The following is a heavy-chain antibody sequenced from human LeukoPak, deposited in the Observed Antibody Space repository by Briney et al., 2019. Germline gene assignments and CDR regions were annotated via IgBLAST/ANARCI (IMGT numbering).Heavy chain of an antibody. CDR1: GFTFSSYA. Sequence: GGSLRLSCAASGFTFSSYAMSWVRQAPGKGLEWVSAISGSGGSTYYADSVKGRFTISRDNSKSTLYLQMNSLRAEDTAVYYCAKDPGGVDISFDYWGQGTLVTVSS. V-gene: IGHV3-23*01. CDR2: ISGSGGST. CDR3: AKDPGGVDISFDY. J-gene: IGHJ4*02. D-gene: IGHD5-12*01.